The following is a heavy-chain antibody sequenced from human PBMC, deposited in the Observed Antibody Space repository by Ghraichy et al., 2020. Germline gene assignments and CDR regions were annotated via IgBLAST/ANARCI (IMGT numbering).Heavy chain of an antibody. CDR3: AGVTYWLSFDS. Sequence: GESLNISCAASGFMFSRYWMNWVRQSPDKGLEWVATLKQDGSEKYYVDSVKGRFTISRDNAKNSLYRQMNSLRAEDTAGYYCAGVTYWLSFDSWGQGTLVTVSS. D-gene: IGHD2-8*02. J-gene: IGHJ4*02. V-gene: IGHV3-7*03. CDR2: LKQDGSEK. CDR1: GFMFSRYW.